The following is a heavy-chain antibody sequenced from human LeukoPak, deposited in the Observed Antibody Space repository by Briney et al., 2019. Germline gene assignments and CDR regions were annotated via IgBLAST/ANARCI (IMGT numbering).Heavy chain of an antibody. J-gene: IGHJ5*02. D-gene: IGHD2-2*02. CDR2: IRYDGSPK. V-gene: IGHV3-30*02. Sequence: TGGSLRLSCAASGFTFSNYGMHWVRQAPGKGLEWVAFIRYDGSPKYYADSVKGRFTISRDNSKNTLYLQMNSLRAEDTAVYYCAKGSNQVIYRINWFDPWGQGTLVTVSS. CDR3: AKGSNQVIYRINWFDP. CDR1: GFTFSNYG.